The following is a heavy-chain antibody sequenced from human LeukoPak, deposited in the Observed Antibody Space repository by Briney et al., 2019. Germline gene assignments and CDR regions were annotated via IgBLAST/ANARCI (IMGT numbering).Heavy chain of an antibody. V-gene: IGHV1-2*02. Sequence: ASVKVSCKASGYTFTSYYIHLVRQAPGQGFEWMAIINPSDGSTTNSQKFQGRVTMTRDTSISTAYMELSRLRSDDTAVYYCASSYYYDSSGYRDFDIWGQGTMVTVSS. CDR2: INPSDGST. D-gene: IGHD3-22*01. J-gene: IGHJ3*02. CDR3: ASSYYYDSSGYRDFDI. CDR1: GYTFTSYY.